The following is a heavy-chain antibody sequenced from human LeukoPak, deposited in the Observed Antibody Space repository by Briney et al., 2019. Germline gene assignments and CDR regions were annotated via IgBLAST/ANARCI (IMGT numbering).Heavy chain of an antibody. D-gene: IGHD6-13*01. Sequence: SVKVSCKASGGTFSSYAISWVRQAPGHGLEWMGGIIPIFGTANYAQKFQGRVTITADKSTSTAYMELSSLRSEDTAVYYCARDSGEGKEQQLVLKHWGQGTLVTVSS. CDR2: IIPIFGTA. CDR1: GGTFSSYA. V-gene: IGHV1-69*06. J-gene: IGHJ1*01. CDR3: ARDSGEGKEQQLVLKH.